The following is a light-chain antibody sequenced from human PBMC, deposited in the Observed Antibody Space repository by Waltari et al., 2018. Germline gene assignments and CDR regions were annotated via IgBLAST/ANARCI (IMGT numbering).Light chain of an antibody. CDR1: SSDVGGYNY. CDR3: CSYAGSYTLEV. Sequence: QSALTQPRSVSGSPGQSGTISCTGTSSDVGGYNYVSWYQQHPGKAPTLVIYDVSKRPSVPPDPFSGSKSANTASLTISGLQAEDEADYYCCSYAGSYTLEVFGGGTKLTVL. V-gene: IGLV2-11*01. J-gene: IGLJ3*02. CDR2: DVS.